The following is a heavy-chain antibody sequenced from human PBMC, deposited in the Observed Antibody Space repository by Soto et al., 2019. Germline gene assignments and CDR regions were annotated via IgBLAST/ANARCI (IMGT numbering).Heavy chain of an antibody. CDR1: GGTFNKFA. V-gene: IGHV1-69*13. CDR2: IIPVFRSA. CDR3: ARRYCASDQCPLLYYFVDL. D-gene: IGHD2-21*02. J-gene: IGHJ6*02. Sequence: ASVKVSCKASGGTFNKFAFSWVRQAPGQGFEWMGGIIPVFRSANYAQRFRGRITITADGYTSTVYLYLNDLRSEDTAVYYCARRYCASDQCPLLYYFVDLWGLGNTVTVSS.